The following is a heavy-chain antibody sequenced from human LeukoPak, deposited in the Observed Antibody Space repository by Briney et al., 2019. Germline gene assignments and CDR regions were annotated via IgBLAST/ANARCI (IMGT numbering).Heavy chain of an antibody. D-gene: IGHD1-26*01. J-gene: IGHJ3*02. CDR2: IGSTGYTI. CDR3: VRDGTRGVADAFDI. Sequence: PGGSLRLSCAASGFTLGSFEMNWVRQAPGKGLEWVAHIGSTGYTIYYADSVKGRFTISRDTAKNSLYLQMNSLRAEGTAVYYCVRDGTRGVADAFDIWGQGTMVTVSS. CDR1: GFTLGSFE. V-gene: IGHV3-48*03.